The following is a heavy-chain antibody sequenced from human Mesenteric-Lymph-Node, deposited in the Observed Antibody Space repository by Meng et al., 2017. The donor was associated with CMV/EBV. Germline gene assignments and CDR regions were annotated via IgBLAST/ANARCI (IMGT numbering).Heavy chain of an antibody. J-gene: IGHJ4*02. D-gene: IGHD3-9*01. V-gene: IGHV3-30-3*01. CDR2: ISYDGSNK. CDR3: ARDNRDWACDY. CDR1: GFTFSSYA. Sequence: GESLKISCAASGFTFSSYAMHWVRQAPGKGLEWVAVISYDGSNKYYADSVKGRFTVSRDNSKSTLYLQMDSLRPEDTAVYYCARDNRDWACDYWGRGALVTVSS.